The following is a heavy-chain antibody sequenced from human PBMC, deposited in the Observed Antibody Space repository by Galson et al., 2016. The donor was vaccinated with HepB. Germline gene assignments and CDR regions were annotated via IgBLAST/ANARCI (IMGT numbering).Heavy chain of an antibody. CDR2: ISAYYGNT. CDR3: ARERGRGEQQLPSDY. D-gene: IGHD6-13*01. Sequence: SVKVSCKASGYTFTNYGISWVRQAPGQGLEWMGWISAYYGNTNYAQKFQGRVTMTADTSTNTAYMELRSLISDDTAVYYCARERGRGEQQLPSDYWGQGTLVTVSS. CDR1: GYTFTNYG. J-gene: IGHJ4*02. V-gene: IGHV1-18*01.